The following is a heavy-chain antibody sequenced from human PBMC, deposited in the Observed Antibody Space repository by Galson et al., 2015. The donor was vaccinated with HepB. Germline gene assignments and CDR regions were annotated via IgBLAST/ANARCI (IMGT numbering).Heavy chain of an antibody. Sequence: TLSLTCTVSGGSISSSSYYWGWIRQPPGKGLEWIGSIFYSGSTYYNPSVKSRLTISVDTSKNQFSLRLTSVTAADTAFYYCARSLAGIEDFYSWGQGILVTVSS. J-gene: IGHJ4*02. CDR3: ARSLAGIEDFYS. CDR1: GGSISSSSYY. D-gene: IGHD6-19*01. CDR2: IFYSGST. V-gene: IGHV4-39*01.